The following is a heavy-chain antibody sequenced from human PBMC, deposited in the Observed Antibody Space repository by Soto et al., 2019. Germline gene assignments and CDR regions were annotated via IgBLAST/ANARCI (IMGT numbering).Heavy chain of an antibody. J-gene: IGHJ6*02. CDR1: GYTFTSYG. V-gene: IGHV1-18*01. CDR3: ARVPDYYYYYGMDV. CDR2: ISAYNGNT. Sequence: ASVKVSCKASGYTFTSYGISWVRQAPGQGLEWMGWISAYNGNTNYAQKLQGRVTMTTDTSTSTAYMELRSLRSEDTAVYYCARVPDYYYYYGMDVWGQGTTVTVSS.